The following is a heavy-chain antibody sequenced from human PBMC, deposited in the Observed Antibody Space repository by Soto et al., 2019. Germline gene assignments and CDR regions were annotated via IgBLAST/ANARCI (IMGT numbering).Heavy chain of an antibody. V-gene: IGHV3-30*03. J-gene: IGHJ4*02. CDR1: GFSFRSYG. Sequence: PGGSLRLSCSASGFSFRSYGMLWVRQAPGKGLEWVTLISYDATNKFYVDSVKGRFTISRDNSKNTLYLQMNSLRDEDTAVYFCTRDVRSVYFDYWGQGTLVTVSS. CDR2: ISYDATNK. CDR3: TRDVRSVYFDY.